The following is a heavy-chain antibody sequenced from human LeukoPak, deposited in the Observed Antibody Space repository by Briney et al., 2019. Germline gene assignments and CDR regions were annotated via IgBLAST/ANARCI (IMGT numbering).Heavy chain of an antibody. CDR2: ITSDGSST. CDR1: GFTFSSYW. CDR3: ARDRRGYGDY. D-gene: IGHD5-12*01. J-gene: IGHJ4*02. Sequence: GGSLRLSCAAFGFTFSSYWMHWVRQAPGKGLVWVSRITSDGSSTSYADSVKGRFTISRDNAKNTLYLQMNSLRAEDTAVYYCARDRRGYGDYWGQGTLLTVSS. V-gene: IGHV3-74*01.